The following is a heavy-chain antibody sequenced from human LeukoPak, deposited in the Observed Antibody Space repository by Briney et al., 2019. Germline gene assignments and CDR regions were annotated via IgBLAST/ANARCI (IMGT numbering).Heavy chain of an antibody. CDR3: TKGSSYNWNLFDH. V-gene: IGHV4-4*07. CDR1: GGSMSDFY. CDR2: ISASGTT. D-gene: IGHD1-20*01. J-gene: IGHJ4*02. Sequence: SETLSLTCTVSGGSMSDFYWSWIRQLAGKGLEWIGRISASGTTDYNPSLKRRLTMSVDTSKNQVSLRLSSVTAADTAMYYCTKGSSYNWNLFDHWGQGALVTVSS.